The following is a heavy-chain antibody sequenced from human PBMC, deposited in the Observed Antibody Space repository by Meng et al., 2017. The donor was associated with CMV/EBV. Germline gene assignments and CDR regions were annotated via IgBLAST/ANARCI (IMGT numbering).Heavy chain of an antibody. CDR3: ARGYCSSTSCYWFYYYYGMDV. J-gene: IGHJ6*02. CDR2: IYYSGST. D-gene: IGHD2-2*01. V-gene: IGHV4-38-2*01. Sequence: ESLKISCAASGFTFSDYYMSWIRQAPGKGLEWIGSIYYSGSTYYNPSLKSRVTISVDTSKNQFSLKLSSVTAADTAVYYCARGYCSSTSCYWFYYYYGMDVWGQGTTVTVSS. CDR1: GFTFSDYY.